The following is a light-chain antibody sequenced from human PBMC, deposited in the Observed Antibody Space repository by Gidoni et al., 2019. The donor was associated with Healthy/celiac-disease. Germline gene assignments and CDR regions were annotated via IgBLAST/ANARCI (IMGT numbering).Light chain of an antibody. V-gene: IGLV1-47*01. CDR3: ATWDDSLVV. Sequence: HSVLTQLPSASGISVQWVTISCSGSISNIGHNYVYSYQQFPGTAPKHLSYRKNQRPSGVPDRFSGSKSGTSASLAISGLRSEDEADYYCATWDDSLVVFGGGTKLTVL. CDR1: ISNIGHNY. CDR2: RKN. J-gene: IGLJ2*01.